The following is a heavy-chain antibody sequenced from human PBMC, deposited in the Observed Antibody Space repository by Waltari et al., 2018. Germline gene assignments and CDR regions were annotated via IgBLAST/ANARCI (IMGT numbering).Heavy chain of an antibody. CDR3: ARGPDRAKAGID. V-gene: IGHV4-34*01. J-gene: IGHJ4*02. CDR2: INHSGAG. D-gene: IGHD5-18*01. CDR1: GGAFSGNY. Sequence: QVQLQQWGAGLLKPSETLSLTCAVYGGAFSGNYWNWIRQPPGKGREWIGEINHSGAGTYNPSLKSRVTISIDTSKNQFSLKLNSVTAADTAVYYCARGPDRAKAGIDWGQGTLVTVSS.